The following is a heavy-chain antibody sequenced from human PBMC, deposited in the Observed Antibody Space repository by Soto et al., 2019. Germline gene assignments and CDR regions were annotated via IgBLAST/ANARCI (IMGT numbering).Heavy chain of an antibody. CDR3: TTDSYSTMIVVRFDY. V-gene: IGHV3-11*05. CDR1: GFTFSDYY. D-gene: IGHD3-22*01. CDR2: ISSSSSYT. Sequence: GGSLRLSCAASGFTFSDYYMSWIRQAPGKGLEWVSYISSSSSYTNYADSVKGRFTISRDNAKNSLYLQMNSLKTEDTGIYYCTTDSYSTMIVVRFDYWGHGTLVTVS. J-gene: IGHJ4*01.